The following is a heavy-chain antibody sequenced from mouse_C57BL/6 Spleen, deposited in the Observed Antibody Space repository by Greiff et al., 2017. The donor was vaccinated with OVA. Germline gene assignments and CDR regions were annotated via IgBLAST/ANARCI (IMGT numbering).Heavy chain of an antibody. CDR3: TRESRDAMDY. D-gene: IGHD1-1*01. CDR1: GFTFSNYW. J-gene: IGHJ4*01. CDR2: IRLKSDNYAS. Sequence: EVQLQESGGGLVQPGGSMKLSCVASGFTFSNYWMNWVRQSPEKGLEWVAQIRLKSDNYASHYAESVKGRFTISRDDSKSSVYLQMNNLRAEDTGIYYCTRESRDAMDYWGQGTSVTVAA. V-gene: IGHV6-3*01.